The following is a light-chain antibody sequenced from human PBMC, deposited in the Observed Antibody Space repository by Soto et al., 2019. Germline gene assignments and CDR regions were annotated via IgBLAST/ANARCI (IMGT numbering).Light chain of an antibody. CDR1: QSIRSW. Sequence: DIQMTQSPSTLSASVGDSVTITCRASQSIRSWLAWYQQKPGKAPQLLIYDASNLESGVPSRFSGSGSGTEFTLTISSLQPDDFATYYCQQYDSFSKTFGRGTKVEVK. CDR2: DAS. V-gene: IGKV1-5*01. CDR3: QQYDSFSKT. J-gene: IGKJ1*01.